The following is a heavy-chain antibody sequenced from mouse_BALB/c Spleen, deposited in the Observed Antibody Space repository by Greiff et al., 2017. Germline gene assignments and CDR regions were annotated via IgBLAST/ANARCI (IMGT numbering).Heavy chain of an antibody. J-gene: IGHJ4*01. CDR2: ISSGSSTI. CDR1: GFTFSSFG. V-gene: IGHV5-17*02. D-gene: IGHD2-3*01. CDR3: ARGPYSLMAMYY. Sequence: EVMLVESGGGLVQPGGSRKLSCAASGFTFSSFGMHWVRQAPEKGLEWVAYISSGSSTIYYADTVKGRFTISRDNPKNTLFLQMTSLRSEDTAMYYCARGPYSLMAMYYWGQGTSVTVSS.